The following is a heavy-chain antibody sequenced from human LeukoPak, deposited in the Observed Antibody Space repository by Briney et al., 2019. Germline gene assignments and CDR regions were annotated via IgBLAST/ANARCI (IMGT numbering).Heavy chain of an antibody. Sequence: TSETLSLTCAVYGGSFSGYYWSWIRKPPGKGLEWIGEINHSGSTNYNPSLKSRVTISVDTSKNQFSLKLSSVTAADTAVYYCARGRIVATIRYYYYGMDVWGQGTTVTVSS. CDR3: ARGRIVATIRYYYYGMDV. V-gene: IGHV4-34*01. CDR2: INHSGST. CDR1: GGSFSGYY. D-gene: IGHD5-12*01. J-gene: IGHJ6*02.